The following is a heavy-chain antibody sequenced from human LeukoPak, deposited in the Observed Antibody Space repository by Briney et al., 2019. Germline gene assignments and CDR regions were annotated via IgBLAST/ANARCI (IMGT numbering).Heavy chain of an antibody. CDR3: ARVSSGWYVEGYFDY. J-gene: IGHJ4*02. CDR1: GDSVSSNSAA. D-gene: IGHD6-19*01. CDR2: TYYRSKWYN. V-gene: IGHV6-1*01. Sequence: SQTLSLTCAISGDSVSSNSAAWNWIRQSPSRGLEWLGRTYYRSKWYNDYAVSVKSRITINPDTSKTQFSPQLNSVTPEDTAMYYCARVSSGWYVEGYFDYWGQGTLVTVSS.